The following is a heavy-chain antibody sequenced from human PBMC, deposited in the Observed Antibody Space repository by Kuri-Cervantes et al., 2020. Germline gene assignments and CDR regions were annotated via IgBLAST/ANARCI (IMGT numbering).Heavy chain of an antibody. CDR3: ARGRYSSGWYSYHY. J-gene: IGHJ4*02. V-gene: IGHV1-8*02. D-gene: IGHD6-19*01. CDR1: GYTFTSYA. CDR2: MNPNSGNT. Sequence: ASVKVSCKASGYTFTSYAMNWVRQATGQGLEWMGWMNPNSGNTGYAQKFQGRVTMTRNTSISTAYMELSSLRSEDTAVYYCARGRYSSGWYSYHYWGQGTLVTVSS.